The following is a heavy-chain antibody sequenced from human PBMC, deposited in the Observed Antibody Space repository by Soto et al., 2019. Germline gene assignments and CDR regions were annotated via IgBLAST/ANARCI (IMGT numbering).Heavy chain of an antibody. CDR2: IIPIFGTA. Sequence: GASVKVSCKASGGTFSSYAISWVRQAPGQGLEWMGGIIPIFGTANYAQKFQGRVTITADESTSTAYMELSSLRSEDTAVYYCSRHNYDSSGFYDYCGQGSLVTVAS. D-gene: IGHD3-22*01. CDR3: SRHNYDSSGFYDY. V-gene: IGHV1-69*13. CDR1: GGTFSSYA. J-gene: IGHJ4*02.